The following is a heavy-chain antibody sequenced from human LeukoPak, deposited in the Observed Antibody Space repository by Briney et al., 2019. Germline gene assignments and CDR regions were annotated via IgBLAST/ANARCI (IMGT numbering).Heavy chain of an antibody. CDR3: ASAQGGLGRGAR. J-gene: IGHJ4*02. D-gene: IGHD6-19*01. CDR1: GFTFSSYS. Sequence: PGGSLRLSCAASGFTFSSYSMNWVRQAPGKGLEWVSSISSSSSYIYYADSVKGRFTISRDNAKNSLYLQMNSLRAEDTAVYYCASAQGGLGRGARWGQGTLVTVSS. CDR2: ISSSSSYI. V-gene: IGHV3-21*01.